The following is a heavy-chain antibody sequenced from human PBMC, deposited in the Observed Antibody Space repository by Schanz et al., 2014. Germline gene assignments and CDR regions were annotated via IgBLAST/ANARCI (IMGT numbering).Heavy chain of an antibody. J-gene: IGHJ6*02. CDR2: ISNSGYTI. CDR3: ARAPPPYSSSPYYWYYGMDV. CDR1: GFTFSDYY. Sequence: QVQLVESGGGLVKPGGSLRLSCAASGFTFSDYYMNWIRQAPGKGLEWVSYISNSGYTIYYADSVKGRFTISRDNAKNPLYLQMNSLRAETAAVYYCARAPPPYSSSPYYWYYGMDVWGQGTTVTVSS. V-gene: IGHV3-11*01. D-gene: IGHD6-6*01.